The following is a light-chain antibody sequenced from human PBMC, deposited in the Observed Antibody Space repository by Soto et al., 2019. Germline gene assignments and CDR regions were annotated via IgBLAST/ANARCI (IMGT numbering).Light chain of an antibody. CDR1: QSVSSD. V-gene: IGKV3-15*01. CDR3: QQYNNWPLT. J-gene: IGKJ4*01. Sequence: VMTQSPATLSLSPGDSATLSCRASQSVSSDLAWYDQKTGQAPRLLIYGESTRATGIPDRLSGSGSGTELNLTISRLQSEDFAVYYCQQYNNWPLTCGGGTKVDIK. CDR2: GES.